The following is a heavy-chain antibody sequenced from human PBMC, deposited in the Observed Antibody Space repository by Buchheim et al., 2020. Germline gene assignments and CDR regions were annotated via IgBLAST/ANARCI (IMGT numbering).Heavy chain of an antibody. J-gene: IGHJ5*02. V-gene: IGHV2-5*02. CDR2: IYWDDDK. Sequence: QITLKESGPTLVKPTQTLTLTCTFSGFSLSTSGVGVGSIRQPPGKALEWLALIYWDDDKRYSPSLKSRLTITQDTPKNPVVLTMTNMDPVDTATYYCARLDSSSWNNWFDPWGQGTL. CDR3: ARLDSSSWNNWFDP. D-gene: IGHD6-13*01. CDR1: GFSLSTSGVG.